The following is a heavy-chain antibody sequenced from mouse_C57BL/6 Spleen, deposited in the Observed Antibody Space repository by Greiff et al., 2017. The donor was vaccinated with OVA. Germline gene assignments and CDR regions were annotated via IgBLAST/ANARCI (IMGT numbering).Heavy chain of an antibody. CDR1: GYTFTDYY. CDR2: IFPGSGST. D-gene: IGHD1-1*01. CDR3: ARYHYGSSYDWYFDV. J-gene: IGHJ1*03. Sequence: QVQLKESGPELVKPGASVKISCKASGYTFTDYYINWVKQRPGQGLEWIGWIFPGSGSTYYNEKFKGKATLTVDKSSSTAYMLLSSLTSEDSAVYFCARYHYGSSYDWYFDVWGTGTTVTVSS. V-gene: IGHV1-75*01.